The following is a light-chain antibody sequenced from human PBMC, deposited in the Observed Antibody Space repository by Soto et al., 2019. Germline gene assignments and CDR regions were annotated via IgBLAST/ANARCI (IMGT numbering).Light chain of an antibody. V-gene: IGKV1-9*01. CDR2: AAF. CDR1: QGITSY. Sequence: DIQLTQSPSFLSASVGDRVTITCRASQGITSYFAWYQQKPGKAPKLLIYAAFTLQSGVPSRFSGSGSGTEFTLTISILQPEDFATYYCQQLNSYPRTFGQGTKVEIK. CDR3: QQLNSYPRT. J-gene: IGKJ1*01.